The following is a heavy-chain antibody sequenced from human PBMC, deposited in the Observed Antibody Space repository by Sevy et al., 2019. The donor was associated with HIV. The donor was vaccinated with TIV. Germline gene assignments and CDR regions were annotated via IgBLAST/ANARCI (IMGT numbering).Heavy chain of an antibody. CDR1: GFTFSSYG. J-gene: IGHJ4*02. CDR3: ASGYSSSSIFDY. V-gene: IGHV3-33*08. D-gene: IGHD6-13*01. CDR2: IWYDGSNK. Sequence: GGSLKISCAASGFTFSSYGMHWVRQAPGKGLGWVAVIWYDGSNKYYADSVKGRFTISKDNSKNTLYLQMNSQRAEDTAVYYCASGYSSSSIFDYWGQGTLVTVSS.